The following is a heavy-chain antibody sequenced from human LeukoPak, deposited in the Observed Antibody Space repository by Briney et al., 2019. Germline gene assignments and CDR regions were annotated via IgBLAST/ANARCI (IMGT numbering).Heavy chain of an antibody. Sequence: GGSRRLSCAASGSTVSSNYMSWVRQAPGKGLEWVSALYSGGNTYYADSVKGRFSISRDDSKNTLYLQMNSLRADDTAVYYCARGGTATTQPFEYWGQGELVTVSS. CDR3: ARGGTATTQPFEY. CDR1: GSTVSSNY. V-gene: IGHV3-66*01. J-gene: IGHJ4*02. CDR2: LYSGGNT. D-gene: IGHD4-17*01.